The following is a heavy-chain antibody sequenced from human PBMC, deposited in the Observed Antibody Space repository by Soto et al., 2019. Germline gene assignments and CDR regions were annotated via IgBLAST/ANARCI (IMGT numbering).Heavy chain of an antibody. CDR2: IYPSGMP. D-gene: IGHD5-18*01. CDR3: ATERGGYGLFDP. CDR1: GGSISNSAYS. Sequence: SETLSRTCNVSGGSISNSAYSLSWIRQPPVKGLEWIGYIYPSGMPFYNPSLRSRVTISIERSNDQFSLNLKSGTAADTAVYYCATERGGYGLFDPWGHGTLVTVSS. V-gene: IGHV4-30-2*01. J-gene: IGHJ5*02.